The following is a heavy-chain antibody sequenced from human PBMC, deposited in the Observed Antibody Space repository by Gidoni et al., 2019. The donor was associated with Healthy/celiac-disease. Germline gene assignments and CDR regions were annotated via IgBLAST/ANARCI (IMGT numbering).Heavy chain of an antibody. CDR3: ARDNCSGGRCYDPYYFDY. J-gene: IGHJ4*02. Sequence: QVQLLQSEAELKKPGASVQVSCKPSDYTFTTYVIIWVRQAPGQGHEWIGWISANNGNTKYAQKLQGRVTLTTDTSTSTAYMELRSMRSDDTAVYYCARDNCSGGRCYDPYYFDYWGQGTLVTVSS. CDR1: DYTFTTYV. CDR2: ISANNGNT. D-gene: IGHD2-15*01. V-gene: IGHV1-18*01.